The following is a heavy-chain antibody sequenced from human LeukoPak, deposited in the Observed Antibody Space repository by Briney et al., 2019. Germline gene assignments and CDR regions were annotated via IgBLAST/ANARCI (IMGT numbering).Heavy chain of an antibody. CDR3: ARRSKGGDWYCDL. Sequence: PSETLSLTCSVSGGSISSYYWSWIRQPPGKGLEGIGYIYYSGSTNYNPSLQSRVTISVDTSKNQFSLKLTPVTAADTAVYYCARRSKGGDWYCDLWGRGTLVTVSS. V-gene: IGHV4-59*12. J-gene: IGHJ2*01. CDR2: IYYSGST. CDR1: GGSISSYY. D-gene: IGHD2-2*01.